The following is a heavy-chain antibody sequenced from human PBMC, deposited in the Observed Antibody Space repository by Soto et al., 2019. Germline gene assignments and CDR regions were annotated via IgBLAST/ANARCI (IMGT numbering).Heavy chain of an antibody. Sequence: ASVKVSCKASGYTFTSYDIYWVRQATGQGLGWMGWMNPNTGNSGYAQKFQGRVTVTSDTSINTVHMELSSLRSEDTAVYYCARRAETNGWNGFGADKYYFDFWGQGTLVTVSS. D-gene: IGHD1-1*01. CDR2: MNPNTGNS. CDR1: GYTFTSYD. CDR3: ARRAETNGWNGFGADKYYFDF. V-gene: IGHV1-8*01. J-gene: IGHJ4*02.